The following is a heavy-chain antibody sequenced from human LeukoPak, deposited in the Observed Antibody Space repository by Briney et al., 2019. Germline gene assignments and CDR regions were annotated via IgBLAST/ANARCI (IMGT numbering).Heavy chain of an antibody. CDR1: GFTFSSYG. D-gene: IGHD3-16*01. Sequence: QPGGSLRLSCAASGFTFSSYGMSWVRQAPGKGLEWVSAISGGGGSTYYADSVKGRFTISRDNSKNTLYLQMNSLRAEDTAVYYCAKVITYLIVGRISDYWGQGALVTVSS. J-gene: IGHJ4*02. CDR2: ISGGGGST. V-gene: IGHV3-23*01. CDR3: AKVITYLIVGRISDY.